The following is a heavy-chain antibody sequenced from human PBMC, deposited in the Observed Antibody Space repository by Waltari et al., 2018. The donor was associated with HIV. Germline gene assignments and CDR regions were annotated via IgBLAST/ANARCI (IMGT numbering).Heavy chain of an antibody. CDR3: AREEGGGLDV. J-gene: IGHJ6*02. Sequence: EVQLVETGGGLIQPGGSLGPPCVVFGFAVSNNYMSWVRQAPGKGLEWVSVIFTGGTTYYTDSVKGRFTISRDNRKNTLYLQMSSLRDEDTAVYYCAREEGGGLDVWGQGTTVTVS. CDR2: IFTGGTT. CDR1: GFAVSNNY. V-gene: IGHV3-53*02.